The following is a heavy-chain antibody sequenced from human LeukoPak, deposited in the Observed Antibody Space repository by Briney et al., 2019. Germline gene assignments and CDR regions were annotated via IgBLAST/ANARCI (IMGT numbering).Heavy chain of an antibody. Sequence: SETLSLTCTVSGGSISSYYWSWIRQPPGKGLEWIGYIYYSGSTNYNPSLKSRVTISVDTSKNQFSLKLSSVTAADTAVYYCARASHWNQLHCFDYWGQGTLVTVSS. CDR3: ARASHWNQLHCFDY. CDR1: GGSISSYY. J-gene: IGHJ4*02. D-gene: IGHD1-1*01. V-gene: IGHV4-59*12. CDR2: IYYSGST.